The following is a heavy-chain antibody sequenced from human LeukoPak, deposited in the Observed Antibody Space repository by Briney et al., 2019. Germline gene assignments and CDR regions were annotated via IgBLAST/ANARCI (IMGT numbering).Heavy chain of an antibody. Sequence: SETLSLTCAVYGGSFSGYYWSWIRQLPGEGLEWIGEISHSGSTNYNPSLKNRVTISVDTSKNQFSLKLSSVTAADTAVYYCARGRRSSKGVLRFLEQKNWFDPWGQGTLVTVSS. CDR3: ARGRRSSKGVLRFLEQKNWFDP. J-gene: IGHJ5*02. D-gene: IGHD3-3*01. CDR1: GGSFSGYY. V-gene: IGHV4-34*01. CDR2: ISHSGST.